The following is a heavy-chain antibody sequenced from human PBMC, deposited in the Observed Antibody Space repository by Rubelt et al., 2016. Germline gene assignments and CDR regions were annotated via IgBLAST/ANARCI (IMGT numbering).Heavy chain of an antibody. CDR1: SSYA. D-gene: IGHD5-18*01. CDR3: AVTALDWYFDL. V-gene: IGHV1-69*01. CDR2: IIPIFGTA. Sequence: SSYAISWVRQAPGQGLEWMGGIIPIFGTANYAQKFQGRVTITADESTSTAYMELNSLRSEDMAVYYCAVTALDWYFDLWGRGTLVTVSS. J-gene: IGHJ2*01.